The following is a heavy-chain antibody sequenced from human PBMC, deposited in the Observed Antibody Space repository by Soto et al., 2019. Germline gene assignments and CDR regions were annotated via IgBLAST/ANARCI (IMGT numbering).Heavy chain of an antibody. CDR1: GGSISRYY. J-gene: IGHJ3*02. D-gene: IGHD1-26*01. CDR2: IYYSGST. CDR3: SRLAWISVGATFCAFDI. V-gene: IGHV4-39*01. Sequence: PSETLSVTCTVSGGSISRYYWGSIRQPPGKGLEWIGSIYYSGSTYYNPSLKSRATISVDTSKNQFSLKLSSVTAADTAVYYCSRLAWISVGATFCAFDIWGQGTMVTVS.